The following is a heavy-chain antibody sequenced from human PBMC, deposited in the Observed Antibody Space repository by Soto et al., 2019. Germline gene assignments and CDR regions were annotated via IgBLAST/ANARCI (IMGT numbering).Heavy chain of an antibody. J-gene: IGHJ4*02. D-gene: IGHD3-22*01. CDR1: GGSISSGGYY. CDR2: IYYSGST. CDR3: ARLVEYYYDSTRFYFDY. Sequence: TLSLTCTVSGGSISSGGYYWSWIRQRPGKGLEWIGDIYYSGSTYYNPSLKSRVTISVDTSKNQFSLKMSSVTAADTAVYYCARLVEYYYDSTRFYFDYWGQGTLVTVSS. V-gene: IGHV4-31*03.